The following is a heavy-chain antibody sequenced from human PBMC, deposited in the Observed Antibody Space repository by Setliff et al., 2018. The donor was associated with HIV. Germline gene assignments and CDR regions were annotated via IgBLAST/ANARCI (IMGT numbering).Heavy chain of an antibody. J-gene: IGHJ4*02. CDR3: ARDLRNSNTLFGVLNFVFDL. CDR1: GYTLSSHY. V-gene: IGHV1-2*02. Sequence: ASVKVSCKASGYTLSSHYIHWVRQAPGHRPEWVGWINPQTGGTNCAQKFQGRITMTSDTSVNTAFIELSRLKSDDTALYYCARDLRNSNTLFGVLNFVFDLWGQGTLVTVSS. CDR2: INPQTGGT. D-gene: IGHD3-3*01.